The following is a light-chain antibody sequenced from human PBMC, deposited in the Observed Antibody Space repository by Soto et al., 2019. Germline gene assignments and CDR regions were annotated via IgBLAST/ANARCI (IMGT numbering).Light chain of an antibody. CDR3: AAWDGSLSAVV. CDR2: LNT. J-gene: IGLJ2*01. Sequence: QSVLTQSPSASGTPGQRVTISCSGSRSNIGTYTVNWYQQLPGTAPTLLIYLNTQLPSGVPARFSGSKSGTSASLAISGLQSEDEADYYCAAWDGSLSAVVFGGGTKVTVL. CDR1: RSNIGTYT. V-gene: IGLV1-44*01.